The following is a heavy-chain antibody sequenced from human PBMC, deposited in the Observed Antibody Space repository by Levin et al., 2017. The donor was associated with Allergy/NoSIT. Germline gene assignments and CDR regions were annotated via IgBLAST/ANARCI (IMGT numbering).Heavy chain of an antibody. CDR2: IWYDGSNK. CDR1: GFTFSSYG. Sequence: GGSLRLSCAASGFTFSSYGMHWVRQAPGKGLEWVAVIWYDGSNKYYADSVKGRFTISRDNSKNTLYLQMNSLRAEDTAVYYCAREGAAGTATEFDYWGQGTLVTVSS. V-gene: IGHV3-33*01. J-gene: IGHJ4*02. CDR3: AREGAAGTATEFDY. D-gene: IGHD6-13*01.